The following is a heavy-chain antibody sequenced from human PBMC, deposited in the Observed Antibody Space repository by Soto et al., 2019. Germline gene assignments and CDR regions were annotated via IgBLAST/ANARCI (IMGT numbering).Heavy chain of an antibody. D-gene: IGHD6-13*01. CDR1: GGSISSSSYY. CDR3: ARPGEQQLTQGAFDY. J-gene: IGHJ4*02. CDR2: IYYSGST. V-gene: IGHV4-39*01. Sequence: QLQLQESGPGLVKPSETLSLTCTVSGGSISSSSYYWGWIRQPPGKGLEWIGSIYYSGSTYYNPSLKSRVTISVDTSKNQFSLKLSSVTAADTAVYYCARPGEQQLTQGAFDYWGQGTLVTVSS.